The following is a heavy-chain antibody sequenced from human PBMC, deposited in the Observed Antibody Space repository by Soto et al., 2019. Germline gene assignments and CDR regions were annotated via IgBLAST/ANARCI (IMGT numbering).Heavy chain of an antibody. V-gene: IGHV3-23*01. CDR2: IGSRGDST. Sequence: EVQLLESGGGLVQPGGSLRLSCAASGFTFSSFAMSWVRKAPGKGLEWVSAIGSRGDSTYYADSVKGRFTISRDNSNNTLYLQMNSPRAEDTAVYYCAKDLIYGYNSGRPFDSWGQGTLVTVSS. CDR1: GFTFSSFA. J-gene: IGHJ4*02. D-gene: IGHD6-19*01. CDR3: AKDLIYGYNSGRPFDS.